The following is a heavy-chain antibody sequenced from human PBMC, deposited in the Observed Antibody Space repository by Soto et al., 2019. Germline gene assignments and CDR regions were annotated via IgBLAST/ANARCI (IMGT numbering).Heavy chain of an antibody. CDR2: LSYTGNSYNP. J-gene: IGHJ4*02. D-gene: IGHD1-26*01. CDR3: ARSGRSLLDY. Sequence: QVQLQESGPGLVKASQTLSLTCTVSGASISGSDHYWSWIRQPPGKGLEWIGHLSYTGNSYNPYYNPSLQSRTTMSLDTSKHQFSLNMPSVTAADTAVYFCARSGRSLLDYWGQGALVSVSS. V-gene: IGHV4-30-4*01. CDR1: GASISGSDHY.